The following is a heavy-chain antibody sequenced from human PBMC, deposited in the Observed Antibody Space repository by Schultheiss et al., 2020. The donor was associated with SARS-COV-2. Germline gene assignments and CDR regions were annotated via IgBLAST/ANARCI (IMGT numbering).Heavy chain of an antibody. CDR3: ARVGEGGSYRKQIYWYFDL. J-gene: IGHJ2*01. CDR2: ISGSGGST. V-gene: IGHV3-23*01. CDR1: GFTFSSYG. Sequence: GESLKISCAASGFTFSSYGMHWVRQAPGKGLEWVSAISGSGGSTYYADSVKGRFTISRDNSKNTLYLQMNSLRAEDTAVYYCARVGEGGSYRKQIYWYFDLWGRGTLVTVSS. D-gene: IGHD1-26*01.